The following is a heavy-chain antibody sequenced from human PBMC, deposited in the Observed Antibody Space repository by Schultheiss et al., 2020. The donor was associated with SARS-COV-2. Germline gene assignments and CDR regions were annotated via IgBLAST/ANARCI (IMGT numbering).Heavy chain of an antibody. CDR2: SYHSGST. V-gene: IGHV4-38-2*01. D-gene: IGHD3-3*01. CDR3: ARKPDFWSGRFYYYGMDV. J-gene: IGHJ6*02. Sequence: GSLRLSCAVSGYFISSGHYWGWIRQPPGKGLEWIGSSYHSGSTYYNPSLKSRVTISVDTSKNQFSLKLSSVTAADTAVYYCARKPDFWSGRFYYYGMDVWGQGTTVTVSS. CDR1: GYFISSGHY.